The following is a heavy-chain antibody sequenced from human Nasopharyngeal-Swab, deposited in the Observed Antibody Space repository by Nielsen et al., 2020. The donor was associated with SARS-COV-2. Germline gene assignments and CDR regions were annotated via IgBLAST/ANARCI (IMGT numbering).Heavy chain of an antibody. D-gene: IGHD3-22*01. CDR3: ARDPSYASSGFRV. CDR2: IWYDGSNK. Sequence: WIRQPPGKGLEWVAVIWYDGSNKYYADSVKGRFTISRDNSKNTLYLQMNSLRAEDTAVYYCARDPSYASSGFRVWGQGTMVTVSS. J-gene: IGHJ3*01. V-gene: IGHV3-33*01.